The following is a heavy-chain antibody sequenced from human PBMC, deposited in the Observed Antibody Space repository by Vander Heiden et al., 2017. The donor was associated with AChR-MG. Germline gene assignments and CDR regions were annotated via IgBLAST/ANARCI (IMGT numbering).Heavy chain of an antibody. V-gene: IGHV3-7*01. CDR3: ARGSYYYDSSGYRYYYYYGMDV. CDR1: GFIFSSYW. CDR2: IKQDGSEK. J-gene: IGHJ6*02. Sequence: EVQLVESGGGLVQPGGSLRLSGAASGFIFSSYWMSWVRQAPGKGLGWVANIKQDGSEKYYVDSVKGRFTISRDNAKNSLYLQMNSLRAEDTAVYYCARGSYYYDSSGYRYYYYYGMDVWGQGTTVTVSS. D-gene: IGHD3-22*01.